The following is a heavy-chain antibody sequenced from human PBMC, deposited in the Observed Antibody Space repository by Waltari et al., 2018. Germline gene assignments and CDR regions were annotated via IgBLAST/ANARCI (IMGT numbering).Heavy chain of an antibody. V-gene: IGHV1-2*02. CDR1: GYKFTDYY. CDR3: ARSHNWNYGGDY. Sequence: QVQLVQSGAEVKKPGASVTVSCKASGYKFTDYYIHWVRQAPGQGLEWMGWINPNSGGTNYAQKFQGRVTMTRDTSISTAYMELSRLRSDDTAVYYCARSHNWNYGGDYWGQGTLVTVSS. J-gene: IGHJ4*02. D-gene: IGHD1-7*01. CDR2: INPNSGGT.